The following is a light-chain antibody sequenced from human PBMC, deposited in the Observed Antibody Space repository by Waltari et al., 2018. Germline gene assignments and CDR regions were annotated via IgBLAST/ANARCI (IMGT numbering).Light chain of an antibody. CDR3: QQSYSSPLT. Sequence: DIQMTQSPSSLSASVGDRVTITCRASQGIRNYLTWYQQKPGKAPNLLIYAASSLQSGVPSRFSGSGSGTDFTLTISSLQPEDFATYYCQQSYSSPLTFGGGTKVEIK. CDR2: AAS. V-gene: IGKV1-39*01. J-gene: IGKJ4*01. CDR1: QGIRNY.